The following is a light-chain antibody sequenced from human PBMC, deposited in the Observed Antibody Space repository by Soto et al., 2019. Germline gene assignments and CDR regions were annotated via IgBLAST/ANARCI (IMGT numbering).Light chain of an antibody. J-gene: IGLJ2*01. CDR2: DVT. CDR1: SSDVGDFNY. CDR3: SSYSSSSTHVV. V-gene: IGLV2-14*03. Sequence: QSALTQPASVSGSPGRSVTISCTGSSSDVGDFNYVSWYQHLPGRAPKLIIYDVTNRPSGISYRFSASKSGRTASLPISGLQAEDEADYNCSSYSSSSTHVVFGGGTQLTVL.